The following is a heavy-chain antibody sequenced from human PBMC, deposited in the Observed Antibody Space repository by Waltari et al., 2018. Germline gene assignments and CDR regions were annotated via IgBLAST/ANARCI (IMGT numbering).Heavy chain of an antibody. D-gene: IGHD6-13*01. Sequence: QVQLVESGGGVVQPGRSLRLSCTASGFTFSSYGMLWVRQAPGKGLEWVARIWYDGTNKNYADSVRGRFTISRDNSKNTLYLQMNSLRVEDTAVYYCARVIADDWGQGTLVTVSS. CDR1: GFTFSSYG. CDR3: ARVIADD. CDR2: IWYDGTNK. V-gene: IGHV3-33*01. J-gene: IGHJ4*02.